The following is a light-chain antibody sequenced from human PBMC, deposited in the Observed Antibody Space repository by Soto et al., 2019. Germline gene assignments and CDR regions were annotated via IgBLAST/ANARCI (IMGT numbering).Light chain of an antibody. Sequence: EIVLTQSPDTLSLSPGERATLSCRASQSVTSTYLAWYQQRPGQSPRLLIFAAYSRAAGVPDRFSGSGSGTDFTLTISRLEPGDFAVYYCQHYGNSPQTFGQGTKVESK. J-gene: IGKJ1*01. CDR2: AAY. CDR3: QHYGNSPQT. CDR1: QSVTSTY. V-gene: IGKV3-20*01.